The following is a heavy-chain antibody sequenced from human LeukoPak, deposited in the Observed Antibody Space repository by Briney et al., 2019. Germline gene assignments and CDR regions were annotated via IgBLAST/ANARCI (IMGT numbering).Heavy chain of an antibody. V-gene: IGHV3-23*01. CDR3: SIAAHLEKEGADAFDI. J-gene: IGHJ3*02. CDR1: GFTFSSYA. D-gene: IGHD6-6*01. CDR2: ISGSGGST. Sequence: GGSLRLSCAASGFTFSSYAMSWVRQAPGKGLEWVSAISGSGGSTYYADSVKGRFTISRDNSKNTLYLQMNSLRAEDTAVYYCSIAAHLEKEGADAFDIWGQGTMVTVSS.